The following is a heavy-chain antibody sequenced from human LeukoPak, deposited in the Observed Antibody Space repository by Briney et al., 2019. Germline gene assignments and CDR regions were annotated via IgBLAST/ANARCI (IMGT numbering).Heavy chain of an antibody. V-gene: IGHV4-30-4*08. D-gene: IGHD2-2*01. CDR1: GGSISSGDYY. CDR2: IYYSGCT. Sequence: SQTLSLTCTVSGGSISSGDYYWSWIRQPPGKGLEWIGYIYYSGCTYYNPSLKSRVTISVDTSKNQFSLKLSSVTAADTAVYYCARTVVVVVPAAMVFDYWGQGTLVTVSS. J-gene: IGHJ4*02. CDR3: ARTVVVVVPAAMVFDY.